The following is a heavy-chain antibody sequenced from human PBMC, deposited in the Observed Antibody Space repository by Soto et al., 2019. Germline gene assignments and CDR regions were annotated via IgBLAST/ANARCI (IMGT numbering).Heavy chain of an antibody. CDR3: ARSVVPAASFDY. Sequence: QLQLQESGSGLVKPSQTLSLTCAVSGGSISSGGYSWSWIRQPPGKGLEWIGYTYHSGSTYYNTSLKSRVTIAVDRSKNQFSMKLSSVTAADTAVYYCARSVVPAASFDYWGQGTLVTVSS. J-gene: IGHJ4*02. CDR1: GGSISSGGYS. CDR2: TYHSGST. V-gene: IGHV4-30-2*01. D-gene: IGHD2-2*01.